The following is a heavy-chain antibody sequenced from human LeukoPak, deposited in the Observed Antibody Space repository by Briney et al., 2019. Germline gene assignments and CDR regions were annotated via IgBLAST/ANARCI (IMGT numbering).Heavy chain of an antibody. CDR2: IYPGDSDT. CDR1: GYSFTSYW. J-gene: IGHJ4*02. CDR3: ARVDYYDSSGYYFSPLGPLEVAFSGASH. D-gene: IGHD3-22*01. Sequence: GESLKISCKGSGYSFTSYWIGWVRQMPGKGLEWMGIIYPGDSDTRYSPSFQGQVTISADKSISTAYLQWSSLKASDTAMYYCARVDYYDSSGYYFSPLGPLEVAFSGASHWGQGTLVTVSS. V-gene: IGHV5-51*01.